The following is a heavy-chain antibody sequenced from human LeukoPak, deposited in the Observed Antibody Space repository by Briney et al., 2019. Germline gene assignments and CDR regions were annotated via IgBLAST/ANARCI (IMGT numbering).Heavy chain of an antibody. D-gene: IGHD3-22*01. CDR2: INHSGST. CDR1: GGSFSGYY. V-gene: IGHV4-34*01. J-gene: IGHJ4*02. Sequence: TLSLTCAVYGGSFSGYYWSWIRQPPGKGLEWIGEINHSGSTNYNPSLKSRVTISVDTSKNQFSLKLTSVTAADTAVYYCARAGYCYAGSDYYYFDYWGQGTLVTVSS. CDR3: ARAGYCYAGSDYYYFDY.